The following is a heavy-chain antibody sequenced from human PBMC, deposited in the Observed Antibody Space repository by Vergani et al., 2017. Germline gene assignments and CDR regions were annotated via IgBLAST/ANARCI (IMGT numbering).Heavy chain of an antibody. D-gene: IGHD1-26*01. V-gene: IGHV1-2*02. CDR3: ARDLVVGATYYYYGMDV. J-gene: IGHJ6*02. Sequence: QVQLVQSGAEVKKPGASVKVSCMASGYTFTGYYMHWVRQAPGQGLEWMGWINPNSGGTNYAQKFQGRVTMTRDTSISTAYMELSRLRSDDTAVYYCARDLVVGATYYYYGMDVWGQGTTVTVSS. CDR1: GYTFTGYY. CDR2: INPNSGGT.